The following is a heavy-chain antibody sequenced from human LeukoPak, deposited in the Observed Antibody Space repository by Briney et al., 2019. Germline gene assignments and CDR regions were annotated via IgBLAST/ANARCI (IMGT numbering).Heavy chain of an antibody. Sequence: PGGSLRLSCAASGFTFSSYSMSWVRQAPGKGLERVSAISGSGGSTYYADSVKGRFTISRDNSKNTLYLQMNRLRAEDTAVYYCAVLGLRDYIWGSYRYCRTAAFDYWGQGTLVTVSS. J-gene: IGHJ4*02. CDR3: AVLGLRDYIWGSYRYCRTAAFDY. CDR1: GFTFSSYS. D-gene: IGHD3-16*02. CDR2: ISGSGGST. V-gene: IGHV3-23*01.